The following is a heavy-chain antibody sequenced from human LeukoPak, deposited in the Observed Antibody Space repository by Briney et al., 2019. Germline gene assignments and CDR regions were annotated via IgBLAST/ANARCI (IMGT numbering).Heavy chain of an antibody. D-gene: IGHD4-17*01. Sequence: GGSLRLSCAASGFTFSDYYMTWIRQAPGKGLEWVSYISSSGSTIYYADSVKGRFTISRDNAKNSLYLQMNSLRAEDTAVYYCARATVTTLFHYYYGMDVWGQGTTVTVSS. CDR3: ARATVTTLFHYYYGMDV. V-gene: IGHV3-11*01. J-gene: IGHJ6*02. CDR1: GFTFSDYY. CDR2: ISSSGSTI.